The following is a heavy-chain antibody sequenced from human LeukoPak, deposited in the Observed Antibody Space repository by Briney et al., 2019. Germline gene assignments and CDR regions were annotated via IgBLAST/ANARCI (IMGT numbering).Heavy chain of an antibody. J-gene: IGHJ6*03. V-gene: IGHV3-21*03. CDR3: ERDPAVSAWLDYYYYYYMDV. Sequence: GGSLRLSCAASGFTFRSYSMNWVRQAPGRGREWVSSISIIRSYIYYADSVKGRFTISRDNAKNALYLQMNSLRAQDTAVYYCERDPAVSAWLDYYYYYYMDVWGKGTTVTVSS. D-gene: IGHD6-19*01. CDR1: GFTFRSYS. CDR2: ISIIRSYI.